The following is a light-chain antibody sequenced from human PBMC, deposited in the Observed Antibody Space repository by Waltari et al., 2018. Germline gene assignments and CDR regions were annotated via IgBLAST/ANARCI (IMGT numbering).Light chain of an antibody. CDR2: GNT. J-gene: IGLJ3*02. CDR3: QCYDSSLSGSV. CDR1: SSNIGAGYA. V-gene: IGLV1-40*01. Sequence: QSVLTQPPSVSGAPGQRVTISCTGSSSNIGAGYAVHWYQQLPGTAPKLLIYGNTNRPSGVPDRFSGSKSGTSASLAITGLQAEDEADYYGQCYDSSLSGSVFGGGTKLTVL.